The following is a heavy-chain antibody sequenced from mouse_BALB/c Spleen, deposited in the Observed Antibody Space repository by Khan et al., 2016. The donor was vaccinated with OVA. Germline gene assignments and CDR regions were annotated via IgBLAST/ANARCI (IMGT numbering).Heavy chain of an antibody. J-gene: IGHJ2*01. V-gene: IGHV3-2*02. CDR2: ISYSGST. D-gene: IGHD1-2*01. CDR3: ARTARIKY. Sequence: VQLQQSGPGLVKPSQSLSLTCTVTGYSITSGYGWNWIRQFPGNKLEWMGYISYSGSTNYNPSLKSRISITRDTSKNQFFLQLNSVTTEDTATYYCARTARIKYWGQGTTLTVSS. CDR1: GYSITSGYG.